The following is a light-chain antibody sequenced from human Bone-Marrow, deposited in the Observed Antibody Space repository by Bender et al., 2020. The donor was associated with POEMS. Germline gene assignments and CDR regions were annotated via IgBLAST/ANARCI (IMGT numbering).Light chain of an antibody. CDR2: QDS. Sequence: SYDLTQPPSVSVSPGQTASVTCSGDKLGDRYASWYQKKPGQSPLLVVYQDSRRPSSIPERFSGSNSGNTATLTISGTQTMDEGDYYCQAWDSSSGLFVFGTGTKVTVL. V-gene: IGLV3-1*01. J-gene: IGLJ1*01. CDR1: KLGDRY. CDR3: QAWDSSSGLFV.